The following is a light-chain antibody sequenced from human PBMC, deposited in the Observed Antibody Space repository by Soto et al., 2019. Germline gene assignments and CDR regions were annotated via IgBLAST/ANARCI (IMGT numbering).Light chain of an antibody. Sequence: QSVLTQPASVSGSPGQSITISCTGTSSDVGGYNYVSWYQQHPGKAPKLMIYDVSNRPSGVSNRFSGSKSGNTASLTISGLQAEDEADYYCSSYTSSSTLLYVFGTAIKVTVL. J-gene: IGLJ1*01. CDR1: SSDVGGYNY. CDR2: DVS. V-gene: IGLV2-14*01. CDR3: SSYTSSSTLLYV.